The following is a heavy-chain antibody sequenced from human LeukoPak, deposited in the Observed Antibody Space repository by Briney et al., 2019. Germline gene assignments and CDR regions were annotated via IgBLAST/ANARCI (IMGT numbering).Heavy chain of an antibody. J-gene: IGHJ4*02. CDR3: ARQYHDSSGSRYFDF. CDR2: INSDGSSI. D-gene: IGHD3-22*01. CDR1: GFTFSSYA. V-gene: IGHV3-74*03. Sequence: PGGSLRLSCAASGFTFSSYAMSWVRQAPGKGLVWVSRINSDGSSITYADSVKGRFTISRDNAKSTLFLQVNSLRAEDTAVYYCARQYHDSSGSRYFDFWGQGTLVTVSS.